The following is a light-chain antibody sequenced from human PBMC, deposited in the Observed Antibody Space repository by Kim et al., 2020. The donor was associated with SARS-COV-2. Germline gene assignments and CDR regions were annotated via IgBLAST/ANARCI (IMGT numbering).Light chain of an antibody. CDR3: QTWGTGIVV. J-gene: IGLJ2*01. CDR2: LNSDGSH. V-gene: IGLV4-69*01. Sequence: PVKLTCTLSSGHSTYAIAWHQQQPEKGPRYLMKLNSDGSHSKGDGIPDRFSGSSSGPERYLTISSLQSEDEADYYCQTWGTGIVVFGGGTKLTVL. CDR1: SGHSTYA.